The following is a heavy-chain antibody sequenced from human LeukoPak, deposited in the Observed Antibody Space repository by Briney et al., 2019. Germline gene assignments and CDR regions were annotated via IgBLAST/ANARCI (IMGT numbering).Heavy chain of an antibody. Sequence: GASVKVSCKTSGFSFVDYGVNWLRQAPGQGLEWMGWINPYNGNTKYAHKLQGRATVTTDTSTNTTYLEVRSLRSDDTAVYYCARAEMATRPSDYWGQGTLVTVSS. V-gene: IGHV1-18*01. CDR1: GFSFVDYG. CDR2: INPYNGNT. D-gene: IGHD5-24*01. J-gene: IGHJ4*02. CDR3: ARAEMATRPSDY.